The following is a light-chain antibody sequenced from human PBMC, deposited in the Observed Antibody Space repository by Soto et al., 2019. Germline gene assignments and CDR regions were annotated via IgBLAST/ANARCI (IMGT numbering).Light chain of an antibody. Sequence: QSALTQPASVSGSLGQSITISCTGTSSDVGAYNYVSWYQQHPDKAPKLLIFEVTNRPSGVSGRFSGSKSGITASLSISRHQPEDEADYYCTSYSSSSPVLFGGGTKLTVL. CDR2: EVT. CDR1: SSDVGAYNY. J-gene: IGLJ2*01. CDR3: TSYSSSSPVL. V-gene: IGLV2-14*01.